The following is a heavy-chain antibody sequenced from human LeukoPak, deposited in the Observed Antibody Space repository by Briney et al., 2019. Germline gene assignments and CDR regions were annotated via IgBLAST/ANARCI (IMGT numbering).Heavy chain of an antibody. D-gene: IGHD6-6*01. J-gene: IGHJ5*02. CDR1: AYSFTSYG. Sequence: ASVKVSCKASAYSFTSYGISWVRQAPGQGLEWMGWINVHNGNTNYAQKLQGRVTMTTDTSTSTAYMELRSLRSDDTAAYYCGRQYASSSAWFDPWGQGTLVTVSS. CDR3: GRQYASSSAWFDP. CDR2: INVHNGNT. V-gene: IGHV1-18*01.